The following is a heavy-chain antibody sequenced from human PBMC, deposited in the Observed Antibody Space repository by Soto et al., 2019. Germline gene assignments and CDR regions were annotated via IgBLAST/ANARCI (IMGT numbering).Heavy chain of an antibody. J-gene: IGHJ3*02. CDR1: GGSFSGYY. CDR3: VRARVLWLRETGGDAFDI. Sequence: SETLSLTCAVYGGSFSGYYWSCIRQPPGKGLEWIGEINHSGSTNYNTSLKRRDTISVDTSKNQFSLKMSSVNAADRAVNYFVRARVLWLRETGGDAFDIWGQGTMVTVTS. D-gene: IGHD3-10*01. V-gene: IGHV4-34*01. CDR2: INHSGST.